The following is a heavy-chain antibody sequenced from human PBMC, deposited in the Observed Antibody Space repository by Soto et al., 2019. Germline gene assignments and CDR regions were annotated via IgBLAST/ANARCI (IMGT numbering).Heavy chain of an antibody. CDR3: ARATSFSGHHGY. Sequence: PSETLSLTCTVSGGSFRSGGYYWSWIRQLPGKGLEWIGYIYYSGSTYYNPSLKSRFTISLDTSKNQFSLKLSSVTAADTAVYYCARATSFSGHHGYWGQGTLVTVS. V-gene: IGHV4-31*03. D-gene: IGHD2-8*02. CDR1: GGSFRSGGYY. CDR2: IYYSGST. J-gene: IGHJ4*02.